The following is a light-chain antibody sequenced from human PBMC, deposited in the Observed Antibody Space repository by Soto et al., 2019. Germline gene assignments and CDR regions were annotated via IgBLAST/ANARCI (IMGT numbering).Light chain of an antibody. CDR3: HQYSGSPRT. CDR2: GAT. CDR1: QSVTSNY. V-gene: IGKV3-20*01. Sequence: EIVLTQSPGLSLSPGERATLSCRASQSVTSNYLAWYQQKVGQTPRLLIYGATSRATGIPDRFSGSGSGTDFTLTIDRLEPVDFAVYYCHQYSGSPRTFGQGTKVEI. J-gene: IGKJ1*01.